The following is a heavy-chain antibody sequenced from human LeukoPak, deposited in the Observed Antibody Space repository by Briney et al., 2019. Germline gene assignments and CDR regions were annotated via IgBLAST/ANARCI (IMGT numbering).Heavy chain of an antibody. V-gene: IGHV3-11*04. D-gene: IGHD6-13*01. CDR2: ISSSGSTI. CDR3: ARDSGYSSSWYGTSGYFDL. CDR1: GFTFSDYY. Sequence: PGGSLRLSCAASGFTFSDYYMSWIRQAPGKGLEWVSYISSSGSTINYADSVKGRFTISRDNAKNSLYLQMNSLRAEDTAVYYCARDSGYSSSWYGTSGYFDLWGRGTLVTVSS. J-gene: IGHJ2*01.